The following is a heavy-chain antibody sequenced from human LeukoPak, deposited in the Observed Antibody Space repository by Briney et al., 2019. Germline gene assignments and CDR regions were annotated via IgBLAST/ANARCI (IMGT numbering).Heavy chain of an antibody. CDR2: IYYTGST. CDR1: GGSFSGYY. D-gene: IGHD6-19*01. CDR3: ARHGWRSGWYWD. J-gene: IGHJ4*02. V-gene: IGHV4-34*01. Sequence: SETLSLTCAVYGGSFSGYYWTYIRQPPGKGLEWIGSIYYTGSTYYNPSLKSRVTISVDTSKNQFSLKLSSVTAADTAVYYCARHGWRSGWYWDWGQGTLVTVSS.